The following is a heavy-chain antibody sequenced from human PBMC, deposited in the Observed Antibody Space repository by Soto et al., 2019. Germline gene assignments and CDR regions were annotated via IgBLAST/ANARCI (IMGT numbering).Heavy chain of an antibody. D-gene: IGHD5-18*01. CDR3: ARDALPIQLHWFDP. J-gene: IGHJ5*02. CDR2: ISAYNGNT. Sequence: ASVKVSCKASGYTFTSYGISWVRQAPGQGLEWMGWISAYNGNTNYAQKLQGRVTMTTDTSTSTAYMELRSLRSDDTAVYYCARDALPIQLHWFDPWGQGTPVTVSS. CDR1: GYTFTSYG. V-gene: IGHV1-18*01.